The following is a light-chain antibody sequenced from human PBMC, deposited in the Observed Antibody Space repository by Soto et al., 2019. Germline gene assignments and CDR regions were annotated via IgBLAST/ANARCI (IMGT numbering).Light chain of an antibody. CDR2: GAS. CDR1: QSISSY. V-gene: IGKV1-39*01. J-gene: IGKJ1*01. Sequence: DIHMTQSPYSLSASVGDRVTITCRASQSISSYLNWYQQKPGKAPNLLIYGASGLQNGVPSRFTGSGSGTEFTLTITGLQPEDFGTYYCQQSSVTPRSFGQGTKVDNK. CDR3: QQSSVTPRS.